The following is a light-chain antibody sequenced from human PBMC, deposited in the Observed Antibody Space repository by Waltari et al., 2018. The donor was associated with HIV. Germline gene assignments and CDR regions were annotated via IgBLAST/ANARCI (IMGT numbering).Light chain of an antibody. CDR1: PSNIRTNT. CDR3: AAWDASLHGV. J-gene: IGLJ2*01. V-gene: IGLV1-44*01. Sequence: QSVLTQPPSASGTLGQGVTISCFGRPSNIRTNTVHWYQHLPGAAPNLIIFRNQQRPSGVPDRFSGSQSGTSAFLTITGLLSGDEATYYCAAWDASLHGVFGGGTQLTVL. CDR2: RNQ.